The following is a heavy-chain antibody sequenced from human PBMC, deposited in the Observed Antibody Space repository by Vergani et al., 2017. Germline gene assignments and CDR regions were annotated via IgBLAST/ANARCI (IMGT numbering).Heavy chain of an antibody. D-gene: IGHD3-22*01. V-gene: IGHV1-2*02. CDR1: GYTFTGYY. CDR3: ERVFSEGYYYDSSGYWPFDY. Sequence: QVQLVQSGAEVKKPGASVKVSCKASGYTFTGYYMHWVRQAPGQGLEWMGWINPNSGGTNYAQKFQGRVTMTRDTSISTAYMGLSRLRSDDTAVYYCERVFSEGYYYDSSGYWPFDYWGQGTLVTVSS. J-gene: IGHJ4*02. CDR2: INPNSGGT.